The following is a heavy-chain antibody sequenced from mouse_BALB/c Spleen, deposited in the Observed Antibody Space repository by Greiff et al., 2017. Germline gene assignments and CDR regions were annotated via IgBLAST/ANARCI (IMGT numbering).Heavy chain of an antibody. CDR2: IWGDGST. D-gene: IGHD4-1*01. J-gene: IGHJ2*01. V-gene: IGHV2-6-7*01. Sequence: QVQLKESGPGMVAPSQSLSITCTVSGFSLTGYGVNWVRQPPGKGLEWLGMIWGDGSTDYTSALKSRLSISKDNSKSQVFLKMNSLQTDDTAGYYCAKDLTGRGLDYWGQGTTLTVSS. CDR1: GFSLTGYG. CDR3: AKDLTGRGLDY.